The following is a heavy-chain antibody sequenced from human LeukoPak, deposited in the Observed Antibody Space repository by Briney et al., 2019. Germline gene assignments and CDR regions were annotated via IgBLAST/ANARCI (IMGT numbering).Heavy chain of an antibody. J-gene: IGHJ5*02. CDR2: INHSGST. CDR3: ARQLTMVRGVIIDGRASHWFDP. Sequence: PSETLSLTCAVSGGSISSSNWWSWVRQPPGKGLEWIGEINHSGSTNYNPSLKSRVTISVDTSKNQFSLKLSSVTAADTAVYYCARQLTMVRGVIIDGRASHWFDPWGQGTLVTVSS. CDR1: GGSISSSNW. D-gene: IGHD3-10*01. V-gene: IGHV4-4*02.